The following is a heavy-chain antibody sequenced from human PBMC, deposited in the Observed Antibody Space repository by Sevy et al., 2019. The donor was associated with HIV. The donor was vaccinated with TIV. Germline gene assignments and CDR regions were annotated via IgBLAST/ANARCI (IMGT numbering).Heavy chain of an antibody. CDR2: IHYSGST. CDR1: GGPISSYY. V-gene: IGHV4-59*01. Sequence: SETLSLTCTVSGGPISSYYWSWIRQPPGKKLEWIGYIHYSGSTKYNPSLNSRVTMSVDTSKNQFSLKLTSVTTADTAVYYCARAPPVRSGDDSLNWFDPWGKGTLVTVSS. J-gene: IGHJ5*02. CDR3: ARAPPVRSGDDSLNWFDP. D-gene: IGHD5-12*01.